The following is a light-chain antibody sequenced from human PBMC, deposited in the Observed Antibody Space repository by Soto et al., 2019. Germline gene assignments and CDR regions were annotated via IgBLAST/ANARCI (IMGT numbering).Light chain of an antibody. CDR2: GAS. CDR1: QSVGSS. J-gene: IGKJ1*01. CDR3: QQYNNWPPWT. Sequence: EVVMTQSPVTLSVSPGERATLSCRAGQSVGSSLAWYQQKPGQAPRLLIYGASTRATGIPARFSGSGSGTEFTLTISSLQSEDSAVYYCQQYNNWPPWTFGQGTQVEI. V-gene: IGKV3-15*01.